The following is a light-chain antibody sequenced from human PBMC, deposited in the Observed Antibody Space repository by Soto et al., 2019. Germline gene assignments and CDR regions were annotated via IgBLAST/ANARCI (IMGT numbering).Light chain of an antibody. CDR1: SGDIGSYNR. V-gene: IGLV2-14*01. Sequence: QSVLTQPVSVSGSPGQSITISCTGTSGDIGSYNRVSWYQQHPGKAPKLIIYEVTDRPSGVSNRFSGSKSGNTASLTISELQAEDEAEYYCSSYTNINTRACVFGTGTKVTVL. CDR2: EVT. CDR3: SSYTNINTRACV. J-gene: IGLJ1*01.